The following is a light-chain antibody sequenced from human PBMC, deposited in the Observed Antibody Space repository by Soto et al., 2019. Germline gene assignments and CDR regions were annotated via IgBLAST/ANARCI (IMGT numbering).Light chain of an antibody. V-gene: IGLV1-40*01. Sequence: QSVLTQPPSLSGAPGQRVTISCTGSRSNIGAGYDVHWYQHRPGTAPKVLIFDNSNRPSGVPDRFSGSKSGTSASLAITGLQAEDEAVYYCHSYDVSLRGPAFGGGTKLTVL. CDR3: HSYDVSLRGPA. CDR1: RSNIGAGYD. CDR2: DNS. J-gene: IGLJ2*01.